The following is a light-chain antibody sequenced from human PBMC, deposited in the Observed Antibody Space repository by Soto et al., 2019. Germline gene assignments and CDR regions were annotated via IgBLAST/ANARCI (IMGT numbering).Light chain of an antibody. CDR1: SSDVGSYNL. CDR3: CSYAGTNTFVV. J-gene: IGLJ2*01. Sequence: QSALTQPASVSGSPGQSITISCTGTSSDVGSYNLVSWYQQHPGNAPKLIIYEGSKRPSGISNRFSGSKSGNTASLTISGLQAEDEADYHCCSYAGTNTFVVFGGGTQLTVL. V-gene: IGLV2-23*03. CDR2: EGS.